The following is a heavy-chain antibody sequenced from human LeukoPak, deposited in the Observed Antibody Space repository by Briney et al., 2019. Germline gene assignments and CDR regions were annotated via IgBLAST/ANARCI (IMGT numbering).Heavy chain of an antibody. CDR2: IYHSGST. CDR1: GYSLSSGYY. D-gene: IGHD3-10*01. Sequence: SETLSLTCTVSGYSLSSGYYWGWIRQPPGKGLEWIGSIYHSGSTHYNPSLKSRVTISVDTSKNQFSLKLSSVTAADTAVYYCARADKIWFGELPKYFDYWGQGTLVTVSS. J-gene: IGHJ4*02. V-gene: IGHV4-38-2*02. CDR3: ARADKIWFGELPKYFDY.